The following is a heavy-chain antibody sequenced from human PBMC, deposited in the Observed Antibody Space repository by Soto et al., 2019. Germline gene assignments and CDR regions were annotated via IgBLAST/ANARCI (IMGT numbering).Heavy chain of an antibody. J-gene: IGHJ5*02. CDR1: GYTFTSYD. V-gene: IGHV1-8*01. D-gene: IGHD2-15*01. Sequence: QVQLVQSGAEVKKPGASVKVSCKASGYTFTSYDINWVRQATGQGLEWMGWMNPNSGNTGYAQKFQGRVTMTRNTSIGTAYMELSSLRSEDTAVYYCARMAIGYCSGGSCYSAWFDPWGQGTLVTVSS. CDR3: ARMAIGYCSGGSCYSAWFDP. CDR2: MNPNSGNT.